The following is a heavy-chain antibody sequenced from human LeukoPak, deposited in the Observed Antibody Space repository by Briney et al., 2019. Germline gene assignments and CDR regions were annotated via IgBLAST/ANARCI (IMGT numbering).Heavy chain of an antibody. V-gene: IGHV4-59*08. CDR1: GGSISSYY. Sequence: SETLSLTCTVSGGSISSYYWSWIRQPPGKGLEWIGYIYYSGSTNYNPSLKSRVTISVDTSKNQFSLKLSSVTAADTAVYYCAKQWELRGWFDPWGQGTLVTVSS. CDR3: AKQWELRGWFDP. J-gene: IGHJ5*02. D-gene: IGHD1-26*01. CDR2: IYYSGST.